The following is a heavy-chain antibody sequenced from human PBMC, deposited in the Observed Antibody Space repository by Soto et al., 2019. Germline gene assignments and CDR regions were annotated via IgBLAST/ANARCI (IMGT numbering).Heavy chain of an antibody. J-gene: IGHJ4*02. Sequence: SETLSLTCVVSGASLSSYYWSWIRQPPGKGLEWIGYIYYSGSTNYNPSVKGRFTISRDNPKNTLYLQMNSLRVDDTAVYFCVSSLDRLRGWGQGTLVTVSS. D-gene: IGHD1-1*01. CDR3: VSSLDRLRG. V-gene: IGHV4-59*08. CDR2: IYYSGST. CDR1: GASLSSYY.